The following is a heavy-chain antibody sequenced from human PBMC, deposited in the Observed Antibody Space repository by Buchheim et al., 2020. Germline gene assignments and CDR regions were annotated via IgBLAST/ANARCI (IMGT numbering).Heavy chain of an antibody. J-gene: IGHJ6*02. CDR3: AREVVVTPYYYYGMDV. Sequence: QVQLVESGGGVVQPGRSLRLSCAASGFTFSSYAMHWVRQAPGKGLEWVAVISYDGSNKYYADSVKGRFTISRDNSKNTLYLQMNSLRAEDTAMYYCAREVVVTPYYYYGMDVWGQGTT. V-gene: IGHV3-30-3*01. CDR2: ISYDGSNK. CDR1: GFTFSSYA. D-gene: IGHD3-22*01.